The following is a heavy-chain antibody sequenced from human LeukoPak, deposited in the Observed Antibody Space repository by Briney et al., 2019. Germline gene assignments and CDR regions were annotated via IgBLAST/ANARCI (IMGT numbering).Heavy chain of an antibody. CDR3: ARGSSIAARDAFDI. Sequence: AGGSLRLSCAASGFTFSSYWMSWVRQAPGRGLEWVANIKQDGSEKYYVDSVKGRFTISRDNAKNSLYLQMNSLRAEDTAVYYCARGSSIAARDAFDIWGQGTMVTGSS. CDR2: IKQDGSEK. V-gene: IGHV3-7*01. D-gene: IGHD6-6*01. J-gene: IGHJ3*02. CDR1: GFTFSSYW.